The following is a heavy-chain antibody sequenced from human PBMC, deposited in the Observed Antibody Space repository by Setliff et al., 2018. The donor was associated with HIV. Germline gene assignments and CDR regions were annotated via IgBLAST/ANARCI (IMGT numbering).Heavy chain of an antibody. CDR1: GVSISGYY. Sequence: SETLSLTCAVSGVSISGYYWTWIRQPAGKGLEWIGRLYTSGSTNYNPSLKSRVTISVDTSKNQFSLRLNSVTAADTAVYYCARRRDGYNSAPWRNDYWGQGTLVTVS. J-gene: IGHJ4*02. V-gene: IGHV4-4*07. CDR3: ARRRDGYNSAPWRNDY. D-gene: IGHD5-12*01. CDR2: LYTSGST.